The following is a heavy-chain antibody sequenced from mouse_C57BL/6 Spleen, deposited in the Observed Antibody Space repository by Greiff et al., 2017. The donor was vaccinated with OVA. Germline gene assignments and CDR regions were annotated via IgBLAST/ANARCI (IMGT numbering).Heavy chain of an antibody. CDR2: IDPSDSDT. J-gene: IGHJ3*01. Sequence: QVQLQQPGAELVRPGSSVKLSCKASGYTFTSYWMHWVKQRPIQGLEWIGNIDPSDSDTHYNQKFKDKATLTVDKSSSTAYMQLSSLTSEDSAVYYYTRNSSGFDYWGQGTLVTVSA. CDR1: GYTFTSYW. V-gene: IGHV1-52*01. D-gene: IGHD3-2*02. CDR3: TRNSSGFDY.